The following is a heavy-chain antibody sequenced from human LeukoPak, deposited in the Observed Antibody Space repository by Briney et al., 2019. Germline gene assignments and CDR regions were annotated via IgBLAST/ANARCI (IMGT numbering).Heavy chain of an antibody. CDR2: ISYIGST. D-gene: IGHD1-26*01. J-gene: IGHJ5*02. V-gene: IGHV4-39*01. CDR3: ARRVGGTNWFDS. CDR1: GGFSVSSSSY. Sequence: PSETLSLTCSVSGGFSVSSSSYWGWIRQPPGKGPEWIGSISYIGSTYYNPVLKSRVTISIDTSKNEFSVSLRSVTAADTAVYYCARRVGGTNWFDSWGRGILVTVSS.